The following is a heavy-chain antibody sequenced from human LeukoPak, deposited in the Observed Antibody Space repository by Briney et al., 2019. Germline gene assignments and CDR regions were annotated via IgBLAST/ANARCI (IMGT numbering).Heavy chain of an antibody. J-gene: IGHJ4*02. CDR3: ARTSPTSHFDF. CDR1: GFTFTTYW. Sequence: GGPLRLSCAASGFTFTTYWMHWVRQAPGKGLVWVSRINGIGSSSNYADSVKGRFTISRDNARNTLYQQMNSLRAEDTALYYCARTSPTSHFDFWGQGTLVTVSS. D-gene: IGHD3-16*01. CDR2: INGIGSSS. V-gene: IGHV3-74*01.